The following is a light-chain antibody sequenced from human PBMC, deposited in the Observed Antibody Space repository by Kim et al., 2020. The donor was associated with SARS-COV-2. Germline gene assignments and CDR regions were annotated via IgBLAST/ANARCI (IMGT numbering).Light chain of an antibody. CDR3: QQYNNWPP. V-gene: IGKV3-15*01. J-gene: IGKJ5*01. CDR1: RGVRSD. CDR2: GAS. Sequence: SLSPGEAAPSSCRASRGVRSDLACDQHKPRQAPRLLTSGASTRATGIPARFSGSGCGTEFTLTTSSVQSEYFVVYYCQQYNNWPPFVQGTRREIK.